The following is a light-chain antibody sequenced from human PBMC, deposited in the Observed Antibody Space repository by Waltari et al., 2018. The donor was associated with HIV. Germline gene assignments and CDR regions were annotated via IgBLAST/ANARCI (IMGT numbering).Light chain of an antibody. CDR1: QRVSSNY. CDR2: PAS. Sequence: EIVLTQSPGTLSLSPGKTATLSCRASQRVSSNYFAWYQQRPGQAPRLLIYPASTSATGVPGRFSGSGSGTDFTLTISRLEPEDSAVYYCQQYGTSPPLTFGGGTKVEIK. CDR3: QQYGTSPPLT. J-gene: IGKJ4*01. V-gene: IGKV3-20*01.